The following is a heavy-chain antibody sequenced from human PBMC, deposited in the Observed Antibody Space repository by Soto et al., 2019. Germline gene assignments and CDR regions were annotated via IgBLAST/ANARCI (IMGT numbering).Heavy chain of an antibody. J-gene: IGHJ6*02. CDR2: LFYSGTT. CDR3: ASGVKFYSNHNHNYYYYGMDV. Sequence: SETLSLTCTVSGDSISSSSYYWGWIRQPPGKGLEWIGSLFYSGTTYYNPSLKSRVTISVDTSKNQFSLKLNSVTAADTAVYSCASGVKFYSNHNHNYYYYGMDVWGQGTTVTVSS. CDR1: GDSISSSSYY. V-gene: IGHV4-39*01. D-gene: IGHD4-4*01.